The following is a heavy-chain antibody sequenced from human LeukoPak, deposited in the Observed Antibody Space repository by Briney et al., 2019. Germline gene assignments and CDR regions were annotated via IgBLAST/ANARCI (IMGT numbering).Heavy chain of an antibody. V-gene: IGHV3-23*01. CDR1: GFTFSSYA. CDR3: ARDPYSGTYGDTYYYYMDV. CDR2: IGGSGDTT. Sequence: GSLRLSCAASGFTFSSYAMNWVRQAPGKGLEWVSGIGGSGDTTYYTDSVKGRFTISRDNARNSLYLQMNSLRAEDTAVYYCARDPYSGTYGDTYYYYMDVWGKGTTVTISS. D-gene: IGHD1-26*01. J-gene: IGHJ6*03.